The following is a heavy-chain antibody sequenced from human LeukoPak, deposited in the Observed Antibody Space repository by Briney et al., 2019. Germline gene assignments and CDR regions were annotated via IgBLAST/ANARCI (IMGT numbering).Heavy chain of an antibody. V-gene: IGHV4-34*01. D-gene: IGHD1-1*01. Sequence: SETLSLTCAVHGGSLSGFYWRWIRQPPGKGLEWIGEINHSGTTNYNPSLKRRVTISVDTSKNQVSLDLASVTAAATAVYYCARASSFDKTTRWNPAYFGPWGPGSLVTVAS. CDR1: GGSLSGFY. J-gene: IGHJ5*02. CDR2: INHSGTT. CDR3: ARASSFDKTTRWNPAYFGP.